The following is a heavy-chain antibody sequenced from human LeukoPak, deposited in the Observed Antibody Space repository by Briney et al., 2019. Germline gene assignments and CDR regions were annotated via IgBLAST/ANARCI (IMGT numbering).Heavy chain of an antibody. CDR2: VSESGEIT. D-gene: IGHD5-18*01. Sequence: GGSLRLSCAASGIAFSTYAMSWVRQAPGKGLEWVSVVSESGEITHYADSVKGRFTISRDNSKNTVYLQMNSLRAEDSAVYYRAKDTAQGYTYGTIEQDYWGQGTRVTVSS. J-gene: IGHJ4*02. CDR3: AKDTAQGYTYGTIEQDY. V-gene: IGHV3-23*01. CDR1: GIAFSTYA.